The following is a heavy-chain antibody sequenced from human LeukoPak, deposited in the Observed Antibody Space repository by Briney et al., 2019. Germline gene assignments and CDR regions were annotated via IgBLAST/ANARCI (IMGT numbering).Heavy chain of an antibody. CDR1: GYTFTSYG. V-gene: IGHV1-18*01. CDR3: ARARTGSAYTRRGFFDY. Sequence: GASVKVSCEASGYTFTSYGISWVRQAPGQGLEWMGWISAYNGNTNYAQKLQGRVTMTTDTSTSTAYMELRSLRSDDTAVYYCARARTGSAYTRRGFFDYWGQGTLVTVSS. D-gene: IGHD1-14*01. CDR2: ISAYNGNT. J-gene: IGHJ4*02.